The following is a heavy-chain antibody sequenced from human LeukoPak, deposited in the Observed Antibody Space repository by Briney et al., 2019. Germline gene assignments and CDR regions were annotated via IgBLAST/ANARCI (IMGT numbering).Heavy chain of an antibody. CDR1: GGSISSYY. Sequence: SETLSLTCTVSGGSISSYYWSWIRQPPGKGLEWVGYIYYSGSTNYNPSLKSRVTTSVDTSKNQLSLKLSSVTAADTAVYYCARVIGYCSSTSCFGYFDYWGQGTLVTVSS. CDR2: IYYSGST. CDR3: ARVIGYCSSTSCFGYFDY. J-gene: IGHJ4*02. V-gene: IGHV4-59*08. D-gene: IGHD2-2*01.